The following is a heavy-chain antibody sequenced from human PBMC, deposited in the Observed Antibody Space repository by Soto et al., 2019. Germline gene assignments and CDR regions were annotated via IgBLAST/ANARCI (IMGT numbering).Heavy chain of an antibody. CDR2: IYSGGST. CDR3: ARDLVKVFGSGWYYYCMDV. Sequence: EVQLVESGGGLIQPGGSLRLSCAASGFTVSSNYMSWVRQAPGKGLEWVSVIYSGGSTYYADSVKSRFTISSDNSKNTLYLLLDSLRAEDTAVYYCARDLVKVFGSGWYYYCMDVWGQGTTVTVSS. D-gene: IGHD6-25*01. V-gene: IGHV3-53*01. CDR1: GFTVSSNY. J-gene: IGHJ6*02.